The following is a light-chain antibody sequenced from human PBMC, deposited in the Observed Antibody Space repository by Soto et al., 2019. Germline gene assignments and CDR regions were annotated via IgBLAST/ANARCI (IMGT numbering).Light chain of an antibody. CDR3: AAWDDSLSGFYV. V-gene: IGLV1-47*01. CDR2: RNN. Sequence: QSVLTQPPSASGTPGQRVTISCSGSSSNIGSNYVYWYQQLPGTAPKLLSYRNNQRPSVVPDRFSGSKSGTSASLAISGLRSEDEADYYCAAWDDSLSGFYVFGTGTKLTVL. CDR1: SSNIGSNY. J-gene: IGLJ1*01.